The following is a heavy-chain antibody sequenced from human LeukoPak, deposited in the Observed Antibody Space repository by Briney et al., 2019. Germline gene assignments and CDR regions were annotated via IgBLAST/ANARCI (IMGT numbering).Heavy chain of an antibody. CDR3: ARVRAAAIPYYFDY. CDR1: GGSISSSSYY. J-gene: IGHJ4*02. D-gene: IGHD6-13*01. V-gene: IGHV4-39*01. CDR2: IYYSGST. Sequence: SETLSLTCTVSGGSISSSSYYWGWIRQPPGKGLEWIGSIYYSGSTYYNPSLKSRVTISVDTSKNQFSLKLSSVTAADTAVYYCARVRAAAIPYYFDYWGQGNLVTVSS.